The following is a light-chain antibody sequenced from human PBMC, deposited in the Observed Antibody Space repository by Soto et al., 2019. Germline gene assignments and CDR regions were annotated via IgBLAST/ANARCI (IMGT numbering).Light chain of an antibody. J-gene: IGKJ4*02. CDR3: QQRSNWPLT. Sequence: EIVLTQSPATLSLSPGERATLSCGASQSGSSSYLAWYQQKPGQAPRLLIYDASSRATGIPARFSGSGSGTDFTLTISRLEPEDFAVYYCQQRSNWPLTFGGGTKVDIK. V-gene: IGKV3D-20*02. CDR2: DAS. CDR1: QSGSSSY.